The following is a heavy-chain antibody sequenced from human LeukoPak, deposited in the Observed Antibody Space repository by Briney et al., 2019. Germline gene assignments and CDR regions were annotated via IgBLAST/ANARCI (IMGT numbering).Heavy chain of an antibody. D-gene: IGHD3-9*01. CDR1: GGTLSNYD. CDR2: ITPISGTA. V-gene: IGHV1-69*06. J-gene: IGHJ6*03. CDR3: ATQPQATSYDILTAIRRGVYEYYSYMDV. Sequence: SVKVSCKASGGTLSNYDISWVRQAPGQGLEWVGGITPISGTANYAQRFQDRATLTADTSTSTAYMELSSLRFEDTAVYYCATQPQATSYDILTAIRRGVYEYYSYMDVWGRGTTVTVSS.